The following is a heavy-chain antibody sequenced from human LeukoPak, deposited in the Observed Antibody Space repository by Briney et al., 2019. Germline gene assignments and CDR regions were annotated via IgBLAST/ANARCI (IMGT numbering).Heavy chain of an antibody. CDR2: ISYDGSNK. D-gene: IGHD2-15*01. CDR3: ARDPLADGSVVAVPSFDY. CDR1: GFTFSSYS. J-gene: IGHJ4*02. Sequence: GGSLRLSCAASGFTFSSYSMNWVRQAPGKGLEWVAVISYDGSNKYYADSVKGRFTISRDNSKNTLYLQMNSLRAEDTAVYYCARDPLADGSVVAVPSFDYWGQGTLVTVSS. V-gene: IGHV3-30*03.